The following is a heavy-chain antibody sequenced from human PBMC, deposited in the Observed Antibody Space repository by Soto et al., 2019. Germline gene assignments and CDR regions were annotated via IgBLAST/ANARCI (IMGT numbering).Heavy chain of an antibody. Sequence: ASVKVSCKGSGYTFTSYGISWVRQPLGQRLEWMQWISAYNGNTNYAQKLQDRVTITTDTSTSTAYMELRSLRSDDSAVYYCARVTSPFTIFGVVIIQHYYYCMDVWGKGTTVTVSS. CDR2: ISAYNGNT. D-gene: IGHD3-3*01. CDR3: ARVTSPFTIFGVVIIQHYYYCMDV. J-gene: IGHJ6*03. V-gene: IGHV1-18*01. CDR1: GYTFTSYG.